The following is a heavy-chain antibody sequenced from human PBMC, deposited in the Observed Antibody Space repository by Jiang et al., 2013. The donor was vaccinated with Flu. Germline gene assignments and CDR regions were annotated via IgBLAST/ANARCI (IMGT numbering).Heavy chain of an antibody. V-gene: IGHV3-33*05. D-gene: IGHD3-3*01. CDR2: ISYDGSNK. J-gene: IGHJ6*02. Sequence: RLSCAASGFTFSSYGMHWVRQAPGKGLEWVAVISYDGSNKYYADSVKGRFTISRDNSKNTLYLQMNSLRAEDTAVYYCARDSGYDFWSGYYTYYYYGMDVWGQGTTVTVSS. CDR1: GFTFSSYG. CDR3: ARDSGYDFWSGYYTYYYYGMDV.